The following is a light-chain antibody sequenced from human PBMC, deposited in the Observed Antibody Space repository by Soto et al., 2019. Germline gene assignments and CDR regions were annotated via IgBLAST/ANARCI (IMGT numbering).Light chain of an antibody. CDR3: QQSDSTPPT. J-gene: IGKJ4*01. Sequence: DIEMTQSPSSLSASVVDRVTITCRASQSISSNLNWYQQKPGKAPKFLIYDASTLQSGVPSRFSGSGSETDFTLTISSLQPEDFATYFCQQSDSTPPTFGGGTKVEIK. CDR1: QSISSN. V-gene: IGKV1-39*01. CDR2: DAS.